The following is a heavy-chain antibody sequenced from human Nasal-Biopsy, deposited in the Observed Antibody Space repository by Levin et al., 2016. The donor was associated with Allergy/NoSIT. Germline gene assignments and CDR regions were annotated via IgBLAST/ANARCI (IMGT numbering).Heavy chain of an antibody. D-gene: IGHD2-21*01. Sequence: GESLKISCAASGFTFSESAIHWVRQRPGKGLEWVGRIRIRAHGYPTEYSEPVIGRFTISRDDSKSMAYLQMNSLQTEDTAVYYCAKFEWHISDFSASWGQGILVTVSS. J-gene: IGHJ4*02. CDR3: AKFEWHISDFSAS. V-gene: IGHV3-73*01. CDR2: IRIRAHGYPT. CDR1: GFTFSESA.